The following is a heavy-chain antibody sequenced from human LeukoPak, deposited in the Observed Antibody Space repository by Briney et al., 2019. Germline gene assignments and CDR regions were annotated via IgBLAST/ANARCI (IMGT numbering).Heavy chain of an antibody. Sequence: GGSLRLSCAASGFTFSSYAMSWVRQAPGKGLEWVSAISGSGGSTYYADSVKGRFTISRDNSKNTLYLQMNSLRAEDTAVYYCARDALNIVATMYFDYWGQGTLVTVSS. CDR3: ARDALNIVATMYFDY. J-gene: IGHJ4*02. D-gene: IGHD5-12*01. CDR2: ISGSGGST. V-gene: IGHV3-23*01. CDR1: GFTFSSYA.